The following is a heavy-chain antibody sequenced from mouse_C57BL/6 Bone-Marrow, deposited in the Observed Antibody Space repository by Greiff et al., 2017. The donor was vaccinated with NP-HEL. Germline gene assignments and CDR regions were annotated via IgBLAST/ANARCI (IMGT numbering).Heavy chain of an antibody. CDR3: TNYYYGSRVAY. J-gene: IGHJ3*01. CDR1: GFNIKDYY. CDR2: IDPEDGDT. V-gene: IGHV14-1*01. D-gene: IGHD1-1*01. Sequence: EVQLQESGAELVRPGASVKLSCTASGFNIKDYYMHWVKQRPEQGLEWIGRIDPEDGDTEYAPTFQGKATMTADTSSNTAYLQLSSLTSEDTAVYYCTNYYYGSRVAYWGQGTLVTVSA.